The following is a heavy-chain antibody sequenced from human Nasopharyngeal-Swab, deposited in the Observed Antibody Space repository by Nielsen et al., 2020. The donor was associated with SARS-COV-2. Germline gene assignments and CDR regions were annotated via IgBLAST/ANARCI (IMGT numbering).Heavy chain of an antibody. CDR2: MNPNSGNT. CDR3: ARAVAGTYYYYGMDV. D-gene: IGHD6-19*01. Sequence: WVRQAPGQGLEWMGWMNPNSGNTGYAQKFQGRVTMTRNTSISTAYMELSSLRSEDTAVYYCARAVAGTYYYYGMDVWGQGTTVTVSS. V-gene: IGHV1-8*01. J-gene: IGHJ6*02.